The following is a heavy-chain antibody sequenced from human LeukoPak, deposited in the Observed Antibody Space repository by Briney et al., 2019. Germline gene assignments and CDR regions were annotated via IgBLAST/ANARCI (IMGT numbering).Heavy chain of an antibody. V-gene: IGHV3-21*01. Sequence: GGSLRLSCAASGFTFSSYSMNWVRQAPGKWLEWVSSISSSSSYIYYADSVKGRFTISRDNAKNSLYLQMNSLRAEDTAVYYCARDLTGTTFYMDVWGKGTTVTVSS. D-gene: IGHD1-7*01. CDR1: GFTFSSYS. J-gene: IGHJ6*03. CDR3: ARDLTGTTFYMDV. CDR2: ISSSSSYI.